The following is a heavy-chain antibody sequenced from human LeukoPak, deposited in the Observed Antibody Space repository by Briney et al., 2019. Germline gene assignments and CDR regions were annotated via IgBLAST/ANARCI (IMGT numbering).Heavy chain of an antibody. CDR1: GGSISSSSYY. V-gene: IGHV4-39*07. CDR3: AREGRPMVRGVNFFDY. D-gene: IGHD3-10*01. CDR2: IYYSGYT. J-gene: IGHJ4*02. Sequence: SETLSLTCTVSGGSISSSSYYWGWIRQPPGKGLEWIGSIYYSGYTYHNPSLKSRVTISVDTSKNQFSLKLSSVTAADTAVYYCAREGRPMVRGVNFFDYWGQGTLVTVSS.